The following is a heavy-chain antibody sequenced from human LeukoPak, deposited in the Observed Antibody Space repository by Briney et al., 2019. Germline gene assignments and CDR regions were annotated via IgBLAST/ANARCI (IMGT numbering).Heavy chain of an antibody. D-gene: IGHD2-15*01. CDR1: VFTFSSYS. V-gene: IGHV3-21*01. CDR2: ISSSSSYI. CDR3: ARSDIVVVVAPVDY. J-gene: IGHJ4*02. Sequence: GGSLRLSCAASVFTFSSYSMNWVRQAPGKGLEWVSSISSSSSYIYYADSVKGRFTISRDNAKNSLYLQMNSLRAEDTAVYYCARSDIVVVVAPVDYWGQGTLVTVSS.